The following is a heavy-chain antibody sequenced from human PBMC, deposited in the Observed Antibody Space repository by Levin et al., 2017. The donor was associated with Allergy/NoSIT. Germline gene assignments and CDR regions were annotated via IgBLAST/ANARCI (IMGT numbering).Heavy chain of an antibody. CDR3: AKGSGSFLDY. CDR1: GFTFSSYG. D-gene: IGHD3-10*01. Sequence: GESLKVSCAASGFTFSSYGMHWVRQAPGKGLEWVAVISYDGSNKYYADSVKGRFTISRDNSKNTLYLQMNSLRAEDTAVYYCAKGSGSFLDYWGQGTLVTVSS. CDR2: ISYDGSNK. V-gene: IGHV3-30*18. J-gene: IGHJ4*02.